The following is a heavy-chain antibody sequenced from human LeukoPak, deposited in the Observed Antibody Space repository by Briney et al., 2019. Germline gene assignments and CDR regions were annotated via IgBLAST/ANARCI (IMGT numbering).Heavy chain of an antibody. D-gene: IGHD2-21*02. Sequence: PSETLSLTCTVSGGSISSYYWSWIRQPPGKGLEWIGYIYYSGSTNYNPSLKSRVTISVDTSKNQFSLKLSSVTAADTAVYYCARTLRELGAYCGGDCYSYFDYWGQGTLVTVSS. V-gene: IGHV4-59*08. CDR1: GGSISSYY. CDR3: ARTLRELGAYCGGDCYSYFDY. CDR2: IYYSGST. J-gene: IGHJ4*02.